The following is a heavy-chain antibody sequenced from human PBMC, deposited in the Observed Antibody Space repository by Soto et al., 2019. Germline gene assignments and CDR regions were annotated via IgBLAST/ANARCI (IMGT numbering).Heavy chain of an antibody. CDR2: IYYSGST. J-gene: IGHJ4*02. Sequence: QVQLQESGPGLVKPSETLSLTCTVSGGSISSYYWSWIRQPPGKGLEWIGYIYYSGSTNYNPSLRSRVTISVDTSKNQFSLKLSSVTAADTAVYYCARVGLDTAMVFFDYWGQGTLATVSS. V-gene: IGHV4-59*01. CDR1: GGSISSYY. CDR3: ARVGLDTAMVFFDY. D-gene: IGHD5-18*01.